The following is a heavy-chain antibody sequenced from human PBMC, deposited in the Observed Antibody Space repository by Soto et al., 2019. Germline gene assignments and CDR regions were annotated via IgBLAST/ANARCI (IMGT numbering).Heavy chain of an antibody. CDR3: ARVPSGYYTPAPGPYYMDV. J-gene: IGHJ6*03. CDR1: GGSFSGYY. Sequence: QVQLQQWGAGLLKPSETLSLTCAVYGGSFSGYYWSWIRQPPGKGLEWIGEINHSGSTNYNPSLKRRVTISVDTSKNQFSLKLSSVTAADTAVYYCARVPSGYYTPAPGPYYMDVWGKGTTVTVSS. V-gene: IGHV4-34*01. CDR2: INHSGST. D-gene: IGHD3-3*01.